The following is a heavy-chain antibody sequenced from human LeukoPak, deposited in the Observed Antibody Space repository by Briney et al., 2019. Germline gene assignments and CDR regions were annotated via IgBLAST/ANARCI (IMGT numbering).Heavy chain of an antibody. V-gene: IGHV3-53*01. Sequence: GGSLRLSCAVSGFTVRSNYMNWVRQAPGKGLEWVSVIYSGDSTYYADSVKGRFTISRDNSKNTLYLQMNSLRAEDTAVYYCARGSSWYVNNYYYMDVWGKGTTVTVSS. D-gene: IGHD6-13*01. CDR3: ARGSSWYVNNYYYMDV. CDR1: GFTVRSNY. J-gene: IGHJ6*03. CDR2: IYSGDST.